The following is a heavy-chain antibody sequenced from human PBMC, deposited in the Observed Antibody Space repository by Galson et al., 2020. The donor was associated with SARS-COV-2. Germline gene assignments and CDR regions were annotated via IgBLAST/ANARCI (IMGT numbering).Heavy chain of an antibody. CDR1: GGSFSGYY. V-gene: IGHV4-34*01. Sequence: SETLSLTCAVYGGSFSGYYWSWIRQPPGKGLEWIGEINHSGSTNYNPSLKSRVTISVDTSKNQFSLKLSSVTAADTAVYSCARINGDLSSTFDYWGQGTLVTVSS. CDR2: INHSGST. J-gene: IGHJ4*02. CDR3: ARINGDLSSTFDY. D-gene: IGHD4-17*01.